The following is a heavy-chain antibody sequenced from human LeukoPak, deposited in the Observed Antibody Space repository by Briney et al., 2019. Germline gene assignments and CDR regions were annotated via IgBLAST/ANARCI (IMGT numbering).Heavy chain of an antibody. CDR3: ARWGHILTGYYPTYYFDY. V-gene: IGHV4-59*08. Sequence: SETLSLTCTVSGGSISNKYWSWIRQPPGKGLEWIGYIYYSGSTNYNPSLKSRVTILVDTSKNQFSLKLSSVTAADTAVYYCARWGHILTGYYPTYYFDYWGQGTLVTVSS. CDR2: IYYSGST. CDR1: GGSISNKY. J-gene: IGHJ4*02. D-gene: IGHD3-9*01.